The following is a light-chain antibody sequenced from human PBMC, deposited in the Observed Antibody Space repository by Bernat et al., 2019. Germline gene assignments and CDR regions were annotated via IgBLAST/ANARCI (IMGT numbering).Light chain of an antibody. CDR2: GAS. Sequence: EIVLTQSPGTLSLSPGERATLSCRASQSVSSTELAWYQQKPGQAPRLLIHGASGRTTGTPDRFSGSGSGTDFTLTISRLEPEDFAVYYCQTSGFSGLTFGQGTRLEIK. CDR1: QSVSSTE. CDR3: QTSGFSGLT. V-gene: IGKV3-20*01. J-gene: IGKJ5*01.